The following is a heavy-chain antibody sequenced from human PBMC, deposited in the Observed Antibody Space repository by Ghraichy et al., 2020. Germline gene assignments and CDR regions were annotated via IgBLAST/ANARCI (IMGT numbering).Heavy chain of an antibody. V-gene: IGHV4-38-2*01. Sequence: SETLSLTCAVSGYSISSGYYWGWIRQPPGKGLEWIGSIYHSGSTYYNPSLKSRVTISVDTSKNQFSLKLSSVTAADTAVYYCARVHFYGDSGFDYWGQGTLVTVSS. J-gene: IGHJ4*02. CDR2: IYHSGST. D-gene: IGHD4-17*01. CDR3: ARVHFYGDSGFDY. CDR1: GYSISSGYY.